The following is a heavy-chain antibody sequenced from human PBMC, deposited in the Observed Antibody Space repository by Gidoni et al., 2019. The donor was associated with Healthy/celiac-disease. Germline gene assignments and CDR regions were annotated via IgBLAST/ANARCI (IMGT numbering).Heavy chain of an antibody. V-gene: IGHV4-34*01. Sequence: QVQLQQWCAVLLPPSETLSLTCAVYGGSFSGYSWSWIRQPPGKGLEWIGEINHSGSTNYNPSLKSRVTISVDTSKNQFSLKLSSVTAADTAVYYCARGARIVVVPAAHPNWFDPWGQGTLVTVSS. J-gene: IGHJ5*02. CDR1: GGSFSGYS. CDR2: INHSGST. D-gene: IGHD2-2*01. CDR3: ARGARIVVVPAAHPNWFDP.